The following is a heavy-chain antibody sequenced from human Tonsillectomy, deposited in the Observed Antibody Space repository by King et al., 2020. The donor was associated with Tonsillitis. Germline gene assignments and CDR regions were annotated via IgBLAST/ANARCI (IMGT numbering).Heavy chain of an antibody. CDR2: INHSGST. CDR3: ARGRLQLWSTPADY. Sequence: VQLPQWGAGLLKPSETLSLTCAVYGGSFSGYYWNWIRQPPGKGLEWIGEINHSGSTNYNPSLKSRVTISVDTSKNQFSLKLSSVTASDTAVYYCARGRLQLWSTPADYWGQGTRVTVSS. D-gene: IGHD5-18*01. V-gene: IGHV4-34*01. J-gene: IGHJ4*02. CDR1: GGSFSGYY.